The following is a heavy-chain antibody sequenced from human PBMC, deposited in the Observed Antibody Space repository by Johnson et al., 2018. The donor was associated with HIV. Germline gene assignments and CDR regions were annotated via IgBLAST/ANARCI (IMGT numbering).Heavy chain of an antibody. CDR1: GFTVISNH. CDR3: AKDEAVVWPLRGDAFDI. V-gene: IGHV3-66*02. D-gene: IGHD3-3*01. CDR2: IYSGDRT. J-gene: IGHJ3*02. Sequence: MQLVESGGGLVQPGGSLRLSCAVSGFTVISNHMSWVRQAPGKGLEWVSVIYSGDRTNYADSVTGRFTISRDNSKNMLYLQMNSLRAEDTAVYYCAKDEAVVWPLRGDAFDIWGQGTMVTVSS.